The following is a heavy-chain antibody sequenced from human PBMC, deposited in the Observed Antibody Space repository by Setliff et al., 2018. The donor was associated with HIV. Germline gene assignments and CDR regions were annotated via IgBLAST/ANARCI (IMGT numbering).Heavy chain of an antibody. V-gene: IGHV3-23*01. CDR2: ISDGGGST. D-gene: IGHD6-6*01. J-gene: IGHJ4*02. CDR1: GFTFSSYP. Sequence: GGSLRLSCAASGFTFSSYPMSWVRQSPGKGPEWVSAISDGGGSTYYAVSVKGRFTIARDNSRNTLYLQMNTLRAEDTAVYYCARDPTAQYNNPSGYFDNWGQGTLVTVSS. CDR3: ARDPTAQYNNPSGYFDN.